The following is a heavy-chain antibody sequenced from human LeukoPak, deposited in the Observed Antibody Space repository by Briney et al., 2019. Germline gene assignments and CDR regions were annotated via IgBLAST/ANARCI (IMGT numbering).Heavy chain of an antibody. CDR2: IYYSGST. J-gene: IGHJ4*02. CDR1: GGSISSYY. D-gene: IGHD1-1*01. CDR3: ARGVIDWNYLDY. Sequence: SETLSLTCTVSGGSISSYYWSWIRQPPGKGLEWIGYIYYSGSTNYNPSLKCRVTISVDMSKNQFSLKVFSVTAADTAVYYCARGVIDWNYLDYWGQGTLVTVSS. V-gene: IGHV4-59*12.